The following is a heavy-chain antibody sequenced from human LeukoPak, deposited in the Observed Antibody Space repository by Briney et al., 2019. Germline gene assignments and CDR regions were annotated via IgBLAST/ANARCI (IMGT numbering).Heavy chain of an antibody. CDR2: IISDGSST. V-gene: IGHV3-74*01. CDR3: ARSGKTGAFDI. Sequence: QPGGSLRLSCAASGFTFSSFWMHWVRQPPGKGLVWVSRIISDGSSTTYADSVKGRFSISRDSAKNTLYLQMNSLRAEDTAVYYCARSGKTGAFDIWGQGTMVTVSS. D-gene: IGHD3-10*01. CDR1: GFTFSSFW. J-gene: IGHJ3*02.